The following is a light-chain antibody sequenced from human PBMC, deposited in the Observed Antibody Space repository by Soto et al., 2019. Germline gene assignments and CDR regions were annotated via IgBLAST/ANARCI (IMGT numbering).Light chain of an antibody. V-gene: IGKV3-20*01. J-gene: IGKJ5*01. Sequence: DIVLTQSPGTLSLSPGKRATLSCWASQSVGNNYLAWYQQKPGQAPRLLIYHASSRPTGIPDRFSGSGSGTDFTLTISRLEPEDRAVHYCQQYGWSQPIPFGQGTRLEI. CDR2: HAS. CDR3: QQYGWSQPIP. CDR1: QSVGNNY.